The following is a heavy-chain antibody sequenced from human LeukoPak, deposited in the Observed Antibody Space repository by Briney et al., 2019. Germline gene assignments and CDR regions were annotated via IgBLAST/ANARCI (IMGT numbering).Heavy chain of an antibody. V-gene: IGHV4-59*01. Sequence: SETLSLTCSVSDGSLSSYYWSWIRQPPGKGLEWIGYVHHTGSTNYNPSLESRVTMSIDTSKKYFSLKLSSMTVADTAVYYCARPGGDGPYSSVSLDYWGQGILVTVSS. CDR1: DGSLSSYY. CDR2: VHHTGST. J-gene: IGHJ4*02. CDR3: ARPGGDGPYSSVSLDY. D-gene: IGHD2-21*02.